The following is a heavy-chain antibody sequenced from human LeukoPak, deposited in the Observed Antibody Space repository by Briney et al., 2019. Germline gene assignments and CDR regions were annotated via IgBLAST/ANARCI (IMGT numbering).Heavy chain of an antibody. CDR2: IYPGDSDT. CDR1: GYSFPSYW. D-gene: IGHD1-7*01. J-gene: IGHJ4*02. Sequence: HGESLKISCKGSGYSFPSYWIGWVRQMPGKGLEWMGIIYPGDSDTRYSPSFQGQVTISVDRSISTAYPQLSSLKASDSAMYYCARQDGTALYYFDFWGQGTLVTVSS. CDR3: ARQDGTALYYFDF. V-gene: IGHV5-51*01.